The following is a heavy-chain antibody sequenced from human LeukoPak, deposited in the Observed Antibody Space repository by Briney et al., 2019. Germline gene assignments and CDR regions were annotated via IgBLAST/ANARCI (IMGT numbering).Heavy chain of an antibody. CDR3: ANSSPTIFGVVKSIQH. Sequence: GGSLRLSCAASGFTFSSYAMSWVRQAPGKGLEWVSAISGSGGSTYYADSVKGRFTISRDNSKNTLYLQMNSLRAEDTAVYYCANSSPTIFGVVKSIQHWGQGTLVTVSS. CDR2: ISGSGGST. J-gene: IGHJ1*01. V-gene: IGHV3-23*01. D-gene: IGHD3-3*01. CDR1: GFTFSSYA.